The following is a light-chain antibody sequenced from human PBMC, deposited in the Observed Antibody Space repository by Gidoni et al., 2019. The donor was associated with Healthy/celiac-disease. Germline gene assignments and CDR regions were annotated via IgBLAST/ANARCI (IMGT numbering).Light chain of an antibody. CDR3: QQYNSYSPT. CDR1: QSISSW. J-gene: IGKJ1*01. V-gene: IGKV1-5*01. CDR2: DAS. Sequence: DIQMTQSPSTLSVSVGDRVTITGRASQSISSWLAWYQQKQGKAPKLLIYDASSLESGVPSRFSGSGAGTEFTLTISSLQPDDFATYYCQQYNSYSPTFGQGTKVEIK.